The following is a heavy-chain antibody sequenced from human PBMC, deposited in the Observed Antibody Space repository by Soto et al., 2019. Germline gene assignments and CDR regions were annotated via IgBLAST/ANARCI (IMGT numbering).Heavy chain of an antibody. V-gene: IGHV4-34*01. CDR3: ARRIPGYRHYMDV. Sequence: QVQLHQWGAGLLKPSETLSLTCSVYGESLSGLFWTWVRLPPGQGLEWIGEMNRGGSSNYNPSLKSRVTISVDASKNQFSLTLTSVTAADTGVYFCARRIPGYRHYMDVWGKGTTVTVSS. CDR1: GESLSGLF. CDR2: MNRGGSS. D-gene: IGHD3-16*02. J-gene: IGHJ6*03.